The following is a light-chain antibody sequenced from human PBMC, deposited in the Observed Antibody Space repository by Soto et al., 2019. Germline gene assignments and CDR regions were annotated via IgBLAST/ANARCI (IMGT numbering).Light chain of an antibody. CDR1: SSDVGGYKY. CDR3: SSYAGSNNYV. CDR2: AVN. J-gene: IGLJ1*01. Sequence: CALTQPPSASWSPGQSVTISCTVTSSDVGGYKYVSWYQQYPGKAPKLMIYAVNKRPSGVPDRFSGSKSGNTASLTVSGLQAEDEADYYCSSYAGSNNYVFGTGTKVTVL. V-gene: IGLV2-8*01.